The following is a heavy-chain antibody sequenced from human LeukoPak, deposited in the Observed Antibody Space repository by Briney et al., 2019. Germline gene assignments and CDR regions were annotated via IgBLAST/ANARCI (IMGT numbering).Heavy chain of an antibody. D-gene: IGHD3-22*01. Sequence: GGSLRLSCAASGFTFSSYVMSWVRQAPGKGLEWVSSISNSGGSTYYADSVKGRFTISRDNSKNTLYLQMNSLRAEDTAVYYCAKTKDDNSGYYDYWGQGTLVTVSS. CDR3: AKTKDDNSGYYDY. CDR2: ISNSGGST. CDR1: GFTFSSYV. J-gene: IGHJ4*02. V-gene: IGHV3-23*01.